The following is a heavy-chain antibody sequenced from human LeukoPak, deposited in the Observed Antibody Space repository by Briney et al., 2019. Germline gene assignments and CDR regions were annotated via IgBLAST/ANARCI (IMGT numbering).Heavy chain of an antibody. CDR1: GFTFSSYG. V-gene: IGHV3-30*02. CDR3: ARDFSKPYYYDSSGYYFDY. CDR2: IRYDGSNK. Sequence: GGSLRLSCAASGFTFSSYGMHWVRQAPGKGLEWVAFIRYDGSNKYYADSVKGRFTISRDNAKNTLYLQMNSLRAEDTAVYYCARDFSKPYYYDSSGYYFDYWGQGTPVTVSS. D-gene: IGHD3-22*01. J-gene: IGHJ4*02.